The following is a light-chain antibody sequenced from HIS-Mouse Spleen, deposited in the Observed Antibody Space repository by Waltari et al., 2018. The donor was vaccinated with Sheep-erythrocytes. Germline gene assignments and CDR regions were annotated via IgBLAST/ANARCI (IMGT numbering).Light chain of an antibody. V-gene: IGKV1-6*01. CDR1: QGIRND. J-gene: IGKJ1*01. CDR3: LQDYNYPWT. Sequence: AIQMTQSPSSLSASVGGRVTITCRASQGIRNDLGWYQQKPGKAPKLLIYAAYSLQSGVPSRFSGSGSGTDFTLTISSLQPEDFATYYCLQDYNYPWTFGQGTKVEIK. CDR2: AAY.